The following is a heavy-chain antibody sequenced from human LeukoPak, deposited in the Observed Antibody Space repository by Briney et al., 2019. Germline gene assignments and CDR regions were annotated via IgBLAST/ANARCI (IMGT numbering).Heavy chain of an antibody. CDR3: ARVNSALVVSSEGSWAGSLGFDH. CDR2: ISGSSRYI. Sequence: GGSLRLSCAASGIPFSNYTLTWVRQAPGKGLVWVSSISGSSRYIHYSDSVGGRFSISRDNAKNSVYLQMDSLTADDTAVYYCARVNSALVVSSEGSWAGSLGFDHWGQGILVIVSS. J-gene: IGHJ4*02. D-gene: IGHD3-22*01. V-gene: IGHV3-21*06. CDR1: GIPFSNYT.